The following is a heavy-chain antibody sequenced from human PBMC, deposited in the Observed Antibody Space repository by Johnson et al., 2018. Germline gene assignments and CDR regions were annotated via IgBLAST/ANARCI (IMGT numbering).Heavy chain of an antibody. Sequence: VQLVESGGGVVQPGRSLRLSCAASGFTFSNYGMHWVRQSTGQGLEWVAVISYDGSNKYYADSVKGRDTISRANSKNTLYLQMNSLGAEDTGVYYGAKGRSCGTDSCLNWFDPWGQVTTVNVSS. CDR2: ISYDGSNK. J-gene: IGHJ5*02. CDR3: AKGRSCGTDSCLNWFDP. CDR1: GFTFSNYG. D-gene: IGHD2-15*01. V-gene: IGHV3-30*18.